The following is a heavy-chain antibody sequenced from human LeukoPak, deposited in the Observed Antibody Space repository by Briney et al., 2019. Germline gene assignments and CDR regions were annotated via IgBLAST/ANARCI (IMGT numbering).Heavy chain of an antibody. CDR1: GFTFSDYY. CDR2: ITSNSGYA. CDR3: ARSYCGTDCYAFDI. V-gene: IGHV3-11*06. D-gene: IGHD2-21*02. Sequence: GGSLRLSCAASGFTFSDYYMIWIRQAPGKGLEWVSYITSNSGYANYADSVKGRFTISRDNAKNSLYLQMNSLRAEDTAVYYCARSYCGTDCYAFDIWGQGTTVTVSS. J-gene: IGHJ3*02.